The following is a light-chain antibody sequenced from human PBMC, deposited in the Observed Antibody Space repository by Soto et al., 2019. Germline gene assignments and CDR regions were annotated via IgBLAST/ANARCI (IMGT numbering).Light chain of an antibody. CDR2: DAS. Sequence: EIVLTQSPGTLSLSPGERVTLSCRASHSVSSNSLAWYQQQRGQAPRLLIYDASSRATGIPDRFSGSGSGTDFTLTISRLEPEDFAVYYCQQYGGSLTFGGGTKMQIK. V-gene: IGKV3-20*01. CDR3: QQYGGSLT. J-gene: IGKJ4*01. CDR1: HSVSSNS.